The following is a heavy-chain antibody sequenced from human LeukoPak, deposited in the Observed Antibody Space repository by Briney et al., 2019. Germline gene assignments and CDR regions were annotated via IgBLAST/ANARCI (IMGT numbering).Heavy chain of an antibody. J-gene: IGHJ5*02. CDR1: GFTFSSYS. Sequence: QSGGSLRLSCAASGFTFSSYSMNWVRQAPGKGLEWVSYISSSGSTIYYADSVKGRFTISRDNAKNSLYLQMNSLRAEDTAVYYCARSAVAGPFWFDPWGQGTLVTVSS. V-gene: IGHV3-48*04. D-gene: IGHD6-19*01. CDR3: ARSAVAGPFWFDP. CDR2: ISSSGSTI.